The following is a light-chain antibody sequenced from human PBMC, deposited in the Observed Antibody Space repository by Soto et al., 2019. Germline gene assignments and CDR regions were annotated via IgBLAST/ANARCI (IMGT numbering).Light chain of an antibody. CDR3: GTCDISLRAYV. CDR2: ENN. Sequence: QSVLTQPPSVSAAPGQKVTISCSGSSSNIGNNYVSWYQQLPGTAPKLLIYENNKRPSGIPDRFSGSKSGTSATLGITGLQTGDEADYYCGTCDISLRAYVFGTGTKVTVL. J-gene: IGLJ1*01. CDR1: SSNIGNNY. V-gene: IGLV1-51*02.